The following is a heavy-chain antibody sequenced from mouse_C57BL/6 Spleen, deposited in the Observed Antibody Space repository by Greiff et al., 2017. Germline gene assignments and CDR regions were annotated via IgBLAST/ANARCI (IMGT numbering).Heavy chain of an antibody. CDR3: AITRIKVVGAY. Sequence: QVQLQQPGAELVKPGASVKVSCKASGYTFTSYWMHWVKQRPGQGLEWIGRIHPSDSDTNYNQKFKGKATLTVDKSSSTAYMQLSSLTSDDSAVYYCAITRIKVVGAYWGQGTLVTVSA. J-gene: IGHJ3*01. CDR2: IHPSDSDT. D-gene: IGHD1-1*02. V-gene: IGHV1-74*01. CDR1: GYTFTSYW.